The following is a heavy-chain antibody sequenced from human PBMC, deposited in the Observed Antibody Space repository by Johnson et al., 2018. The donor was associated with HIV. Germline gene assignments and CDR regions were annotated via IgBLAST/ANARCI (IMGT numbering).Heavy chain of an antibody. D-gene: IGHD1-26*01. CDR2: IKQDGSEK. CDR3: AKGGVWEIPLGFGAVDF. J-gene: IGHJ3*01. V-gene: IGHV3-7*02. Sequence: EVQLVESGGGLVQPGGSLRLSCEASGFTFSSYWMSWVRQAPGKGPEWVAIIKQDGSEKHYVGSLEGRFTIPRDNAKNSLYLQMNSLRVEDTAVYFCAKGGVWEIPLGFGAVDFWGQGTMVSASS. CDR1: GFTFSSYW.